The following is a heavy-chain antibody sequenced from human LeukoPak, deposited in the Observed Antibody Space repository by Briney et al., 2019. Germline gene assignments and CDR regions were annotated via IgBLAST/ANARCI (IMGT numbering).Heavy chain of an antibody. Sequence: GGSLRLSCAASGFTFSGSAMHWVRQASGKGLEWVGRIRIKANSYATAYAASVKGRFTNSRDDSKNTAYLQMNSLKTEDTAVYYCTRLSTVTSYWGQGTLVTVSS. CDR3: TRLSTVTSY. D-gene: IGHD4-17*01. J-gene: IGHJ4*02. CDR2: IRIKANSYAT. CDR1: GFTFSGSA. V-gene: IGHV3-73*01.